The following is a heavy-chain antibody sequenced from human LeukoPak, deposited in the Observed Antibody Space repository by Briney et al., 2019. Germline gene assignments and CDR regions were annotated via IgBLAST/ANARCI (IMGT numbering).Heavy chain of an antibody. CDR2: IHYSGST. J-gene: IGHJ5*02. CDR1: GGSISGYY. D-gene: IGHD6-6*01. V-gene: IGHV4-59*08. CDR3: ARRDIAARLNWFDP. Sequence: SETLSLTCTASGGSISGYYWSWIRQPPGQGLEWVGYIHYSGSTNYNPSLKGRVTISLDMSKSLFSLKLSSVTAADTAVYYWARRDIAARLNWFDPWGQGTLVTVSS.